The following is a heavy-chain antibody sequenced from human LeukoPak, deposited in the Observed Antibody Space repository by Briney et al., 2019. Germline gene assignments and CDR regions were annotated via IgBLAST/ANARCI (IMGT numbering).Heavy chain of an antibody. Sequence: AGGSLRLSCAASGFTFSSYSMNWVRQAPGKGLEWVSSISSSSSYIYYADSVKGRFTISRDNAKNSLYLQMNSLRAEDTAVYYCARGVTSSPYYYGMDVWGQGTTVTVSS. V-gene: IGHV3-21*01. CDR1: GFTFSSYS. J-gene: IGHJ6*02. D-gene: IGHD4-4*01. CDR2: ISSSSSYI. CDR3: ARGVTSSPYYYGMDV.